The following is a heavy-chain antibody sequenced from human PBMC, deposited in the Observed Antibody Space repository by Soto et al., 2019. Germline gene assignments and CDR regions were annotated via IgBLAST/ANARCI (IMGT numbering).Heavy chain of an antibody. Sequence: QVQLVESGGGVVQPGRSLRLSCAASGFTFSSYGMHWVRQAPGKGLEWVAVIWYDGSNKYYADSVKGRFTISRDNSKNTLYLQMNSLRAEDTAGYYCARAFSSGWYYFDYWGQGTLVTVSS. CDR1: GFTFSSYG. CDR3: ARAFSSGWYYFDY. J-gene: IGHJ4*02. V-gene: IGHV3-33*01. CDR2: IWYDGSNK. D-gene: IGHD6-19*01.